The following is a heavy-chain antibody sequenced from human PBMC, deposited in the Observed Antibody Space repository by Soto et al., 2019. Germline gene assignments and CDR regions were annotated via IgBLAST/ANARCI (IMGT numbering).Heavy chain of an antibody. V-gene: IGHV4-39*01. Sequence: SETLSLTCTVSGGSISSSSYYWGWIRQPPGKGLEWIGSIYYSGSTYYNPSLKSRVTISVDTSKNQFSLKLSSVTAADTAVYYCARPSSIAARPYYYYGMDVWGQGTTVTVSS. CDR3: ARPSSIAARPYYYYGMDV. J-gene: IGHJ6*02. D-gene: IGHD6-6*01. CDR1: GGSISSSSYY. CDR2: IYYSGST.